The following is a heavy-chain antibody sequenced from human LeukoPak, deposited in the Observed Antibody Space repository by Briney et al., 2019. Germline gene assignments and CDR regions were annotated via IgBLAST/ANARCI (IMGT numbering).Heavy chain of an antibody. CDR1: GGTFSSYT. CDR2: IIPILGIG. CDR3: AGDYGDYYFEY. D-gene: IGHD4-17*01. J-gene: IGHJ4*02. V-gene: IGHV1-69*04. Sequence: SVKVCCKASGGTFSSYTISWVRQGPAHGHELKGRIIPILGIGKYAQKFQGRVTITADKSTSTAYMELSSLRSEDTAVYYCAGDYGDYYFEYWGQGTLVTVSS.